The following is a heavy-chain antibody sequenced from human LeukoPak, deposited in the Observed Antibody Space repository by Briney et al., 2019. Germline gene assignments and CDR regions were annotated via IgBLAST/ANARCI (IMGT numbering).Heavy chain of an antibody. D-gene: IGHD1-20*01. Sequence: GGSLGLSCAASGFTFSSYAMSWVRQAPGKGLEWVSAISGSGGSTYYADSVKGRFTISRDNSKNTLYLQMSSLRAEDTAVYYCAKLITGTTGGFDYWGQGTLVTVSS. CDR1: GFTFSSYA. CDR3: AKLITGTTGGFDY. V-gene: IGHV3-23*01. J-gene: IGHJ4*02. CDR2: ISGSGGST.